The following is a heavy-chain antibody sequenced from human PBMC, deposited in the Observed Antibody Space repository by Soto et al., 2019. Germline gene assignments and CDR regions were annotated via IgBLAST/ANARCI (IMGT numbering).Heavy chain of an antibody. D-gene: IGHD3-10*01. CDR2: INPNSVGT. V-gene: IGHV1-2*04. CDR1: GYTFTGYY. CDR3: ARDHLSYYYGSGSYSPWFDP. Sequence: ASVKVSCKASGYTFTGYYMHWVRQAPGQGLEWMGWINPNSVGTNYAQKFQGWVTMTRDTSISTAYMELSRLRSDDTAVYYCARDHLSYYYGSGSYSPWFDPWGQGTLVTVSS. J-gene: IGHJ5*02.